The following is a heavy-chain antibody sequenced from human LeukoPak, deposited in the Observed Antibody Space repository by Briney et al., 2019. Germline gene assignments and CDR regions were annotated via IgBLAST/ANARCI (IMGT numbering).Heavy chain of an antibody. CDR3: ARVADTAMEDY. J-gene: IGHJ4*02. Sequence: PSETLSLTCAVYGGSFSGYYWSWIRQPPGKGLEWIGEINHSGSTNYNPSLKSRVTISVDTSKNQFSLKLSSVTAADTAVYYCARVADTAMEDYWGQGTLVTVS. CDR1: GGSFSGYY. D-gene: IGHD5-18*01. V-gene: IGHV4-34*01. CDR2: INHSGST.